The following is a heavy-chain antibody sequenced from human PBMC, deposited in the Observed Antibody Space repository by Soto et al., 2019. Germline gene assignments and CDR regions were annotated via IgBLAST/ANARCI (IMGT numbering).Heavy chain of an antibody. Sequence: QVQLVQSGAEVKKPGASVKVSCKASGYTFTSYAISWVRQAPGQGLEWMGWISAYNGNTNYAQKLQGRVTMTTDTPTRTAYMDRKSLGSDETGVDYRASSTDGSGGYCYEWWFAPRGQG. CDR1: GYTFTSYA. CDR3: ASSTDGSGGYCYEWWFAP. CDR2: ISAYNGNT. J-gene: IGHJ5*02. D-gene: IGHD2-21*01. V-gene: IGHV1-18*01.